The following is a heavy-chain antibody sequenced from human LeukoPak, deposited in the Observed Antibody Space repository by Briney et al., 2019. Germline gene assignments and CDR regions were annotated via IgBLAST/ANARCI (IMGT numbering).Heavy chain of an antibody. V-gene: IGHV4-34*01. CDR2: INHSGST. D-gene: IGHD3-10*01. Sequence: PSETLSLTCAVYGGSFSGYYWSWIRQPPGKGLEWIGEINHSGSTNYNPSLKSRVTISVDTSKNQFSLKLSSVTAADTAVYYCARARGPGVSRRRYYYYMDVWGKGTTVTVSS. J-gene: IGHJ6*03. CDR1: GGSFSGYY. CDR3: ARARGPGVSRRRYYYYMDV.